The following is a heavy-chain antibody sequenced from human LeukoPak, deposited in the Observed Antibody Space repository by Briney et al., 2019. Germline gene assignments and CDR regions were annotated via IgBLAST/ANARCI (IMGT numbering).Heavy chain of an antibody. CDR3: ARNDYLED. J-gene: IGHJ1*01. Sequence: GGSLRLSCAGSGFTFSSYWMHWVRQAPGKGLVWDSRIKSDGSSTSYADSVKGRFTIARDNAKNTLYLQMNSLRPEDTAVYYCARNDYLEDWGQGTLVTVPS. CDR1: GFTFSSYW. CDR2: IKSDGSST. V-gene: IGHV3-74*01.